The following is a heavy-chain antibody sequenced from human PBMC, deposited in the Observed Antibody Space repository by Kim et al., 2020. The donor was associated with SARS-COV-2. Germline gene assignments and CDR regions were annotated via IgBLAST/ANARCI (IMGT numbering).Heavy chain of an antibody. CDR3: ASMAGTWYFQH. V-gene: IGHV4-59*13. Sequence: SETLSLTCTVSGGSISSYYWSWIRQPPGKGLEYIGYIYYSGSTNYNPSLKSRVTISVDTSKNQFSLKLSSVTAADTAVSYCASMAGTWYFQHWGQGTLVTVSS. J-gene: IGHJ1*01. D-gene: IGHD6-19*01. CDR1: GGSISSYY. CDR2: IYYSGST.